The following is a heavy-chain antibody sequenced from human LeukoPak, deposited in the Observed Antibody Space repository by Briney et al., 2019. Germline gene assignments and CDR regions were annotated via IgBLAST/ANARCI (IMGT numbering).Heavy chain of an antibody. V-gene: IGHV4-4*07. CDR3: ARDPLRSGSPGSLDY. J-gene: IGHJ4*02. CDR2: IYTSGST. D-gene: IGHD1-26*01. CDR1: GGSISSYY. Sequence: PSETLSLTCTVSGGSISSYYWSWIRQPAGKGLEWIGRIYTSGSTNYNPSLKSRVTMSVGTSKNQFSLKLSSVTAADTAVYYCARDPLRSGSPGSLDYWGQGTLVTVSS.